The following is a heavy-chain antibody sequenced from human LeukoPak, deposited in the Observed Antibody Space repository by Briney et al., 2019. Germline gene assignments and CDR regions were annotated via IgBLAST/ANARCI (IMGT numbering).Heavy chain of an antibody. V-gene: IGHV4-4*07. CDR2: IHTSWST. Sequence: SDTLSLTCTVSGGSISSYYWNWIRQPAGKGLECIGRIHTSWSTNYNPSLKSRVTMSVDTSKNMFSLKLSSVTAADTAVYYCARVICSGGSCRFDYWGQGTLVTVSS. J-gene: IGHJ4*02. CDR3: ARVICSGGSCRFDY. D-gene: IGHD2-15*01. CDR1: GGSISSYY.